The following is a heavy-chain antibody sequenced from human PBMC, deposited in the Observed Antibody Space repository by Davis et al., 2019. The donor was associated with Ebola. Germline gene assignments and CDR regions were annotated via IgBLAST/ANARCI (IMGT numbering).Heavy chain of an antibody. D-gene: IGHD3-3*01. V-gene: IGHV3-21*01. Sequence: PGGSLRLSCAASGFTFSSYSMNWVRQAPGKGLEWVSSISSSSRYIYYADSVKGRFTISRDNAKNSLNLQMNSLRAEDTAVYYCARPSTYDFWSGYSFWGQGTLVTVSS. CDR1: GFTFSSYS. CDR2: ISSSSRYI. CDR3: ARPSTYDFWSGYSF. J-gene: IGHJ4*02.